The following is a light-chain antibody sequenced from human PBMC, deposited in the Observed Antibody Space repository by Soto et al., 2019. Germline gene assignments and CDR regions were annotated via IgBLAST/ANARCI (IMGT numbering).Light chain of an antibody. CDR1: SSNIGNNY. CDR3: GTWDSGLSVVL. V-gene: IGLV1-51*01. CDR2: DND. Sequence: QSVLTQPPSVSVAPGQKVTISCSGSSSNIGNNYVSWYQQLPGTAPKLLINDNDKRPSGIPDRFSGSKSGTSATLGITGLQTGDEADYFCGTWDSGLSVVLFGGGTQLTVL. J-gene: IGLJ2*01.